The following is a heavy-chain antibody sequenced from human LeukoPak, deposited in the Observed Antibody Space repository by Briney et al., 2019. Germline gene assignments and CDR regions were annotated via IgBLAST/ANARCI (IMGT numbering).Heavy chain of an antibody. Sequence: GASVKVSCKASDYTCTAYYMHWVRQAPGQGLEWMGWINPNSGGTNYAQKFQGRVTITRDTSISTAYMELSRLRSDDTAVYYCARDRVVVPAAFDYWGQGTLVTVSS. D-gene: IGHD2-2*01. CDR3: ARDRVVVPAAFDY. J-gene: IGHJ4*02. V-gene: IGHV1-2*02. CDR2: INPNSGGT. CDR1: DYTCTAYY.